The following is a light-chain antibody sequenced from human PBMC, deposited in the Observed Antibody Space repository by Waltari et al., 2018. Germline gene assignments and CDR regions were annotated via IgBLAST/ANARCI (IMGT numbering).Light chain of an antibody. CDR3: HSRDASGVAGS. Sequence: SSELTQDPAVSVAMGQTVRITCQGDSLRSHSASRYQQRPGQAPILVIYDKNNRPSGVPDRFSGSSSHNTGSLTITGAQAEDEASYYCHSRDASGVAGSFGGGTKLTVL. CDR2: DKN. V-gene: IGLV3-19*01. J-gene: IGLJ2*01. CDR1: SLRSHS.